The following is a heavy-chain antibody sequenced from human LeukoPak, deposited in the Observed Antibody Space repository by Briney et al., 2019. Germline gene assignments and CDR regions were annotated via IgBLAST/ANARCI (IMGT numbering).Heavy chain of an antibody. Sequence: GGSLRLSCAASGFTFSSHAMSWVRRAPGKGLEWVSGLIENGATTYYADSVKGRFTISRDNSKNMVYLQMNSLRAEDTALYYCVGDPPNSGYAFQVWGHGTVVTVSS. V-gene: IGHV3-23*01. CDR1: GFTFSSHA. CDR2: LIENGATT. D-gene: IGHD3-22*01. CDR3: VGDPPNSGYAFQV. J-gene: IGHJ3*01.